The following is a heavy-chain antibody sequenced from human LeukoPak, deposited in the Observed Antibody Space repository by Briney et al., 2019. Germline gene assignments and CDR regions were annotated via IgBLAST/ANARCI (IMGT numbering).Heavy chain of an antibody. CDR3: ARDRHYYGSGSYSWFDP. CDR1: GHNFTSYD. CDR2: INTNTGNP. V-gene: IGHV7-4-1*02. J-gene: IGHJ5*02. D-gene: IGHD3-10*01. Sequence: ASVKVSCKAAGHNFTSYDMDRVRQATGQWLEWMGRINTNTGNPTYAQGFTGRFVFSLDTSVSTAYLQISSLKAEDTAVYYCARDRHYYGSGSYSWFDPWGQGTLVTVSS.